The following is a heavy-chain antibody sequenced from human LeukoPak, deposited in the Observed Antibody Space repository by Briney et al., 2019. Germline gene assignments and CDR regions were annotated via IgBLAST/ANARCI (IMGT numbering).Heavy chain of an antibody. CDR2: INPSGGST. CDR3: TRDGASPVARTYYFDY. Sequence: GASVKVSCKASGYTFTSYYMQWVRQAPGQGLEWMGIINPSGGSTSYAQKFQGRVTMTRDMSTSTVYMELSSLRSEDTAVYYCTRDGASPVARTYYFDYWGQGTLVTVSS. V-gene: IGHV1-46*03. J-gene: IGHJ4*02. D-gene: IGHD4-23*01. CDR1: GYTFTSYY.